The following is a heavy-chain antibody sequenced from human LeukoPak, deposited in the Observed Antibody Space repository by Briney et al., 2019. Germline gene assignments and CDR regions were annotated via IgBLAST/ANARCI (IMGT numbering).Heavy chain of an antibody. CDR1: GFTFSSYA. CDR3: AKAVDSRGYSSGWYY. Sequence: GGSLRLSCAVSGFTFSSYAMSWVRQAPGKGLEWVSAISGSGGSTYYADSVKGRFTISRDNSKNTLYLQMNSLRAHDTAVYYCAKAVDSRGYSSGWYYWGQGTLVTVSS. CDR2: ISGSGGST. D-gene: IGHD6-19*01. V-gene: IGHV3-23*01. J-gene: IGHJ4*02.